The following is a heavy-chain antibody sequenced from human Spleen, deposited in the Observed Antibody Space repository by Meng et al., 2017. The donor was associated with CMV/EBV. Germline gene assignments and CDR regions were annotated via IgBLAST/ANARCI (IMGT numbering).Heavy chain of an antibody. V-gene: IGHV1-2*02. CDR3: ARGPYYEPTY. CDR2: INPNSGGT. CDR1: GYTLTSYG. J-gene: IGHJ4*02. Sequence: ASVKVSCKASGYTLTSYGISWVRQAPGQGLEWMGWINPNSGGTNYAQKFQGRVTMTRDTSISTAYMELSRLRSDDTAVYYCARGPYYEPTYWGQGTLVTVSS. D-gene: IGHD3-22*01.